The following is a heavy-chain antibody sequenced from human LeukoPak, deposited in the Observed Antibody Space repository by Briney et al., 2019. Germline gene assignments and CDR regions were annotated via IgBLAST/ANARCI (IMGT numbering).Heavy chain of an antibody. D-gene: IGHD5-24*01. V-gene: IGHV1-18*01. CDR2: ISAYNGNT. Sequence: ASVKVSCKASGYTFTSYGISWVRQAPGQGLEWMGWISAYNGNTNYAQKLQGRVTMTTDTSTGTAYMELRSLRSDDTAVYYCAREGTGERDGTYYFDYWGQGTLVTVSS. CDR3: AREGTGERDGTYYFDY. J-gene: IGHJ4*02. CDR1: GYTFTSYG.